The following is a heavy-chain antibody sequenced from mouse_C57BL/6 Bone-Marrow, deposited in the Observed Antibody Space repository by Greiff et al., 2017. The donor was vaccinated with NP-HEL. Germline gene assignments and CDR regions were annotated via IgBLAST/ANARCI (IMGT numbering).Heavy chain of an antibody. CDR3: ARHEVPYGNYEGWFAY. D-gene: IGHD2-1*01. CDR2: FYAGSGSI. V-gene: IGHV1-62-2*01. J-gene: IGHJ3*01. CDR1: GYTFTEYT. Sequence: QVQLQQSGAELVKPGASVKLSCKASGYTFTEYTIHWVKQRSGQGLEWIGWFYAGSGSITYNEKFKDKATLTADISSSTVYMELSRLTSEDSAVYFCARHEVPYGNYEGWFAYWGQGTLVTVSA.